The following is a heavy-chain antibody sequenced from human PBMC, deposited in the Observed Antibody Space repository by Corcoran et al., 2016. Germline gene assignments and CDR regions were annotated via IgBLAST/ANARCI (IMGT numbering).Heavy chain of an antibody. D-gene: IGHD5-12*01. CDR3: ARVSGGRYGYKKDHWYFDL. Sequence: QVQLQESGPGLVKPSETLSLTCTVSGGSISSYYWSWIRQPPGKGLEWIGYIYYSGSTNYNPSLKSRVTISVDTSKNQFSLKLSSVTAADTAVYYCARVSGGRYGYKKDHWYFDLWGRGTLVTVAS. CDR2: IYYSGST. V-gene: IGHV4-59*01. CDR1: GGSISSYY. J-gene: IGHJ2*01.